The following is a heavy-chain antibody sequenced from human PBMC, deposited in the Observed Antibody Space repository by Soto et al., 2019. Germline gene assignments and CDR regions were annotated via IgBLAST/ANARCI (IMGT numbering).Heavy chain of an antibody. J-gene: IGHJ4*02. D-gene: IGHD3-9*01. Sequence: EVQLVESGGGLVQPGGSLRLSCAASGFSFSSYWMSWVRQSPGKGLEWVANIAHDGNAKDYLDSVRGRFTVSRDNAKNSLHLQMNSLRAEDTAVYYCSRVFDSRDTSDYWGRGTLVTVSS. CDR2: IAHDGNAK. V-gene: IGHV3-7*04. CDR1: GFSFSSYW. CDR3: SRVFDSRDTSDY.